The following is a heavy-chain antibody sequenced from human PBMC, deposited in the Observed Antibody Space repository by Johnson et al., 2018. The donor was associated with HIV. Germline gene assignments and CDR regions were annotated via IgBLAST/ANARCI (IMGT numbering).Heavy chain of an antibody. Sequence: QVQLVESGGGGVQPGRSLRLSCAASGFTFSSYAMHWVRRAPGKGLEWLSVIWYDGSNEYYADSVKGRFTISRDNSKNTLYLHMSSLRLEDTAVYYCAKGQVARGAFDIWGQGTTVTVSS. CDR1: GFTFSSYA. J-gene: IGHJ3*02. CDR3: AKGQVARGAFDI. CDR2: IWYDGSNE. V-gene: IGHV3-33*06.